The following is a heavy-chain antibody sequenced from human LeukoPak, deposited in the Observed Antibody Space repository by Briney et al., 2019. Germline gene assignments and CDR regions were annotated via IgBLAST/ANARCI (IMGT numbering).Heavy chain of an antibody. V-gene: IGHV1-2*02. D-gene: IGHD1-26*01. CDR2: INPNNGAT. CDR3: ARVRGDSGSYLRTFDY. Sequence: ASVKVSCKASGYTFTGYYMHWVRQAPGQGLEWMGWINPNNGATNYAQKLQGRVTMTRDTSISTAYMELSRLRSDDTAVYYCARVRGDSGSYLRTFDYWGQGTLVTVSS. CDR1: GYTFTGYY. J-gene: IGHJ4*02.